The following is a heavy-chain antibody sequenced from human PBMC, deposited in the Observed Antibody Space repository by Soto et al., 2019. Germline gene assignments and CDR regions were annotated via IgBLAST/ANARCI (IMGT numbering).Heavy chain of an antibody. CDR2: IYYSGST. Sequence: QVQLQESGPGLVNPSQTLSLTCTVSGGSISRGDYNWSWFRQPPGKGPEWIGYIYYSGSTYYNPSLKSRLTISVDMSKNQFSLKLSSVTAAATAVYYCAVSIAARYFDYWGQGTLVTVSS. J-gene: IGHJ4*02. CDR1: GGSISRGDYN. V-gene: IGHV4-30-4*01. D-gene: IGHD6-6*01. CDR3: AVSIAARYFDY.